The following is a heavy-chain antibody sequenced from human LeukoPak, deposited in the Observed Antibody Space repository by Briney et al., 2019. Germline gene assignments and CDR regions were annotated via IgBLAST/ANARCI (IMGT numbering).Heavy chain of an antibody. CDR1: GFTFSSYW. V-gene: IGHV3-74*01. Sequence: GGSLRLSCAASGFTFSSYWMHWVRQAPGKGLLWVSRINSDGTSSTYADSVKGRFTTSRDNAENTLYLQINSLRDEDTAVYFCAREPYSSLAFDIWGQGTMVTVSS. CDR3: AREPYSSLAFDI. J-gene: IGHJ3*02. D-gene: IGHD5-18*01. CDR2: INSDGTSS.